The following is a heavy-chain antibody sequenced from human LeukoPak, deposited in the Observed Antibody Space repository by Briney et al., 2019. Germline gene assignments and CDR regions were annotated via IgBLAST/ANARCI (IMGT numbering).Heavy chain of an antibody. V-gene: IGHV1-46*01. Sequence: GASVKVSCTASVDTFTGYYMHWVRQAPGQGLEWMGIINPSGGSTSYAQKIQGRVTMTRDTSTSTVYMELSSLRSEDTAVYYCAGPLGLRRGHYYYYGMDVWGQGTTVTVSS. CDR1: VDTFTGYY. J-gene: IGHJ6*02. CDR3: AGPLGLRRGHYYYYGMDV. D-gene: IGHD4-17*01. CDR2: INPSGGST.